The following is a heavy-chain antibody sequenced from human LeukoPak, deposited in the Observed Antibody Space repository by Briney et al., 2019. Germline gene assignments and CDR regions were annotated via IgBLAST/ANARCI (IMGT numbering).Heavy chain of an antibody. CDR1: GGTFSSYA. Sequence: GASVKVSCKASGGTFSSYAISWVRQAPGQGLEWVGGIIPIFGTANYAQKFQGRVTITADESTSTAYMELSSLRSEDTAVYYCARAPPLAYCGGDCYSDAFDIWGQGTMVTVSS. CDR3: ARAPPLAYCGGDCYSDAFDI. CDR2: IIPIFGTA. V-gene: IGHV1-69*13. D-gene: IGHD2-21*02. J-gene: IGHJ3*02.